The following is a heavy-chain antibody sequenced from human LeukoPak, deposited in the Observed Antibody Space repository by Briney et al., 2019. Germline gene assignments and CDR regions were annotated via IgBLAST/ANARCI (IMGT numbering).Heavy chain of an antibody. CDR3: AKGRGSTSNYES. CDR2: ISSGGSTNYADST. D-gene: IGHD2-2*01. V-gene: IGHV3-23*01. J-gene: IGHJ1*01. CDR1: GFSFSSSG. Sequence: GGSLRLSCATSGFSFSSSGMSWVRQAPGKGLEGVSFISSGGSTNYADSTNFADSVKGRFTVSRDTSKNTVYLQMNSLRDDDTATYYCAKGRGSTSNYESWGQGTLVTVSS.